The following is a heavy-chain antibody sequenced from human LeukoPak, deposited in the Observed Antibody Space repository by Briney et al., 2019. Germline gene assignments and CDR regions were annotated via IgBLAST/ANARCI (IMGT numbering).Heavy chain of an antibody. V-gene: IGHV3-23*01. Sequence: GGSLRLSCAASGFIFSGYAMTWVRQAPGKGLEWVSGLSAGGGTTYYADSVKGRFTISRDNSKNTLYLQMNSLRAEDTAVYYCAKDQPVAGTMFDYWGQGTLVTVSS. CDR1: GFIFSGYA. J-gene: IGHJ4*02. D-gene: IGHD6-19*01. CDR2: LSAGGGTT. CDR3: AKDQPVAGTMFDY.